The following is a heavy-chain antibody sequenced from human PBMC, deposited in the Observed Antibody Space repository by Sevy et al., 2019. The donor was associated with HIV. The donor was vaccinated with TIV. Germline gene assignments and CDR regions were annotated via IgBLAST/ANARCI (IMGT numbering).Heavy chain of an antibody. J-gene: IGHJ4*02. CDR2: IFSSGST. CDR1: GGSISSGSYY. V-gene: IGHV4-61*02. CDR3: ARGGYSSSLLDY. D-gene: IGHD6-13*01. Sequence: SETLSLTCTVSGGSISSGSYYWSWIRQPAGKGLEWIGRIFSSGSTNYNPSLKSRVTMSVDTSKNQFSLKLSSVTAAATAVYYCARGGYSSSLLDYWGQGTLVTVSS.